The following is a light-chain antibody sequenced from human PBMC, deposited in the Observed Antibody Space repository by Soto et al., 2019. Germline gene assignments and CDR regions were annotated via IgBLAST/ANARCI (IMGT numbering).Light chain of an antibody. V-gene: IGKV3-15*01. CDR2: GAS. Sequence: EIVMTQSPATLSVYPRERVTLSCRASQSVSSRLAWYQQKPGQSPRLLIYGASTRATGIPARFSGSGSGTEFTLTISSLQSEDFGVYYCHQYNNLWTFGQGTKVDIK. J-gene: IGKJ1*01. CDR1: QSVSSR. CDR3: HQYNNLWT.